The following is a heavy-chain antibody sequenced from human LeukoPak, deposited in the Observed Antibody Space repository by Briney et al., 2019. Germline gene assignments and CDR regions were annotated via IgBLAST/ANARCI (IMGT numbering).Heavy chain of an antibody. V-gene: IGHV1-69*13. J-gene: IGHJ6*03. Sequence: SVKVSCKASGGTFSSYAISWVRQAPGQGLEWMGGIIPIFGTANYAQKFQGRVTITADESTSTAYMELSSLRSEDTAVYYCARRAMATIGKNYYYYYYMDVWGKGTTVTISS. CDR3: ARRAMATIGKNYYYYYYMDV. CDR2: IIPIFGTA. CDR1: GGTFSSYA. D-gene: IGHD5-12*01.